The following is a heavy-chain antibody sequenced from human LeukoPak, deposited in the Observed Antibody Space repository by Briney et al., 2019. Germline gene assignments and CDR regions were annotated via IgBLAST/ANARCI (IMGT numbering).Heavy chain of an antibody. CDR3: AKDIYRRYFDSSGRPYSYFYMDV. CDR2: VTWNSDRL. D-gene: IGHD3-22*01. J-gene: IGHJ6*03. V-gene: IGHV3-9*01. Sequence: PGGSLRLSCAPPGFIFDDYAMYWVRHAPGKGLEWVSRVTWNSDRLDYADFVKGRFIISRDNAKNSLYLQMNNLRVEDTALYFCAKDIYRRYFDSSGRPYSYFYMDVWGKGTTVTVSS. CDR1: GFIFDDYA.